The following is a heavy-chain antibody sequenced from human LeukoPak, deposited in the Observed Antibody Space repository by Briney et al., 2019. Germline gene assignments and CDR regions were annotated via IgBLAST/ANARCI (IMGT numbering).Heavy chain of an antibody. V-gene: IGHV4-61*02. CDR3: ARDRLTGYSGEAAFDI. CDR2: IYTSGRT. D-gene: IGHD3-9*01. J-gene: IGHJ3*02. Sequence: SETLSLTCTVSGGSISSGSFYWSWIRQPAGKGLEWIGRIYTSGRTNYNPSLKSRITISVDTSKSQFSLKLSSVTAADTAVYYCARDRLTGYSGEAAFDIXXXGTXVTVXS. CDR1: GGSISSGSFY.